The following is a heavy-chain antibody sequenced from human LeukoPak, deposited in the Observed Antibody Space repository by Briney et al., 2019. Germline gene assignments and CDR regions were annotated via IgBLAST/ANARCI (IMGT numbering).Heavy chain of an antibody. V-gene: IGHV1-69*13. D-gene: IGHD3-10*01. Sequence: ASVKVSGKASGGTFSSYAISWVRQAPGQGLEWMGGIIPIFGTANYAQKFQGRVTITADESTSTAYMELSSLRSEDTAVYYCARDGVLAGSYHTYYFDYWGQGTLATVSS. J-gene: IGHJ4*02. CDR3: ARDGVLAGSYHTYYFDY. CDR1: GGTFSSYA. CDR2: IIPIFGTA.